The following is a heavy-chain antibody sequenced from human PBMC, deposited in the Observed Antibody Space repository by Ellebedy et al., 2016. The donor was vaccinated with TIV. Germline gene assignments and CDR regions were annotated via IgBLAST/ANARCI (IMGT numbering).Heavy chain of an antibody. J-gene: IGHJ4*02. CDR3: AKGRKLIRSSSLDY. CDR1: GFTFGCCA. CDR2: ISNGGDTT. V-gene: IGHV3-23*01. Sequence: PGGSLRLSCAASGFTFGCCAMSWVRQAPGKGLEWVSVISNGGDTTYADSVKGRFTISRDNSKNMLFLQMNSLRAEDTALYYCAKGRKLIRSSSLDYWGQGTLVTVSS. D-gene: IGHD3-22*01.